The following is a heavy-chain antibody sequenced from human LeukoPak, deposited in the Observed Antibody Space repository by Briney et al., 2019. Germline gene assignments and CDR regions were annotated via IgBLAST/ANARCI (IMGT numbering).Heavy chain of an antibody. CDR1: GDSVSSNSAA. J-gene: IGHJ4*02. V-gene: IGHV6-1*01. CDR2: TYYRSKWHY. CDR3: SREVAYCGDDCYSAEFDY. Sequence: SQTLSLTCVISGDSVSSNSAAWNWIRQSPSRGLEWLGSTYYRSKWHYDYRGSVRSRISINPETSKNQFSLHLNSVTPEDTAVYYCSREVAYCGDDCYSAEFDYWGQGILVTVSS. D-gene: IGHD2-21*02.